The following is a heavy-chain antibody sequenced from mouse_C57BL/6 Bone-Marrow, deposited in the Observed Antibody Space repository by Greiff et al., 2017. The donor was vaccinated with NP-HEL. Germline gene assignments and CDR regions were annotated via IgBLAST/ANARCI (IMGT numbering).Heavy chain of an antibody. V-gene: IGHV1-69*01. Sequence: QVQLQQSGAELVMPGASVKLSCKASGYTFTSYWMHWVKQSPGQGLEWIGEIDPSDSYTNYNQKFKGKSTLTVDKSSSTAYMQLSSLTSEVSAVECCARSPYWYFDDWGKGTTVTVSS. CDR3: ARSPYWYFDD. CDR1: GYTFTSYW. CDR2: IDPSDSYT. J-gene: IGHJ1*03.